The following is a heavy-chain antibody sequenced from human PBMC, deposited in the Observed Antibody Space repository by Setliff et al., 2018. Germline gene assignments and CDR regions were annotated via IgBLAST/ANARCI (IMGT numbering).Heavy chain of an antibody. J-gene: IGHJ3*02. Sequence: GGSLRLSCAASGFTFSSYSMNWVRQAPGKGREWVSYISSSSSTIYYADSVKGRFTISRDNAKNSLYLQMNSLRAEDTAVYYCARTRTAMPNDAFDIWGQGTMVTVSS. V-gene: IGHV3-48*04. CDR1: GFTFSSYS. D-gene: IGHD5-18*01. CDR2: ISSSSSTI. CDR3: ARTRTAMPNDAFDI.